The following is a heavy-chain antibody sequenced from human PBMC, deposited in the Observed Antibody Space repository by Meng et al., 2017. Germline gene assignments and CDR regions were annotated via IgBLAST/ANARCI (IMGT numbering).Heavy chain of an antibody. CDR3: AREGGYSSSGYYFDY. J-gene: IGHJ4*02. D-gene: IGHD6-13*01. Sequence: GGSLRLSCAASGVTVSSNYMSWVRQAPGKGLEWVSVIYSGGSTYYADSVKGRFTISRHNSKNTLYLQLNSLSAEDTAVYYCAREGGYSSSGYYFDYWGQGTLVTVSS. CDR2: IYSGGST. V-gene: IGHV3-53*04. CDR1: GVTVSSNY.